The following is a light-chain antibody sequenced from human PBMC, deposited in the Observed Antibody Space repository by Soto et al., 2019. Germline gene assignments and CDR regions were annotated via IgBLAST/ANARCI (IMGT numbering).Light chain of an antibody. Sequence: QSVLTQPPSVSGAPGQRVNISCIGSSSNIGAGYDIHWYQQPPGTAPKLLIYGNNNRPSGVPDRFSGSKSGTSASLAITGLQAEVEADYYCQSSDSSLSRVFGTGTKLTVL. V-gene: IGLV1-40*01. CDR2: GNN. J-gene: IGLJ1*01. CDR1: SSNIGAGYD. CDR3: QSSDSSLSRV.